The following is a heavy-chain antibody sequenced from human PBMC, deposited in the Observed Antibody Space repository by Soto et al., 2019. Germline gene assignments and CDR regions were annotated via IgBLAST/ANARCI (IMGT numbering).Heavy chain of an antibody. CDR3: AIWWFGQFVSYFDY. D-gene: IGHD3-10*01. J-gene: IGHJ4*02. Sequence: GASVKVSCKASGGTFSSYAISWVRQAPGQGLEWMGGIIPIFGTANYAQKFQGRVTITADESTSTAYMELSSLRSEDTAVYYCAIWWFGQFVSYFDYCGPGPLVTVSS. CDR1: GGTFSSYA. CDR2: IIPIFGTA. V-gene: IGHV1-69*13.